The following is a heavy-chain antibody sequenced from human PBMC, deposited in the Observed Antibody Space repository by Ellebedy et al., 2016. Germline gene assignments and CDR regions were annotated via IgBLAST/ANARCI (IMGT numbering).Heavy chain of an antibody. Sequence: GESLKISCAASGFTFSSYWMSWVRQAPGKGLEWVANIKQDGSEKYYVDSVKGRFTISRDNAKNSLYLQMNSLKAEDTAVYYCARVNHSIVVVPAATYYFDYWGQGTLVTVSS. V-gene: IGHV3-7*01. J-gene: IGHJ4*02. D-gene: IGHD2-2*01. CDR2: IKQDGSEK. CDR3: ARVNHSIVVVPAATYYFDY. CDR1: GFTFSSYW.